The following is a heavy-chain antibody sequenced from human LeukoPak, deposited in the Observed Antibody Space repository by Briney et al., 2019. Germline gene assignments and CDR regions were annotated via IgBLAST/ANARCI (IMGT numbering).Heavy chain of an antibody. CDR2: ISYDGSNK. CDR3: AKPLGDSSGYSVRHIAFDY. D-gene: IGHD3-22*01. CDR1: GFTFSSYA. J-gene: IGHJ4*02. Sequence: GRSLRLSCAASGFTFSSYAMHWVRQAPGKGLEWVAVISYDGSNKYYADSVKGRFTISRDNSKNTLYLQMNSLRAEDTAVYYCAKPLGDSSGYSVRHIAFDYWGQGTLVTVSS. V-gene: IGHV3-30*18.